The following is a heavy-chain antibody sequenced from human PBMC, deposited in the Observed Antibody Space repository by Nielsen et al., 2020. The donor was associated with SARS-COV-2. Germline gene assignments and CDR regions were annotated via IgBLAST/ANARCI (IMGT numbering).Heavy chain of an antibody. Sequence: ASVKVSCKASGYTFINHDINWVRQAAGQGLEWMGWMSPNSGNTGYAQKFQGRVTMTRDTSISTAYMELSSLRSEDTAVYYCARDPRNLGFGLDWGQGTLVTVSS. V-gene: IGHV1-8*01. CDR1: GYTFINHD. CDR2: MSPNSGNT. CDR3: ARDPRNLGFGLD. D-gene: IGHD3-10*01. J-gene: IGHJ4*02.